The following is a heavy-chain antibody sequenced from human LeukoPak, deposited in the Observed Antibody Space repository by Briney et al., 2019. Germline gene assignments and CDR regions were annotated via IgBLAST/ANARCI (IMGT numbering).Heavy chain of an antibody. CDR3: AKDQGVYVVATHDAFDI. D-gene: IGHD5-12*01. CDR2: ILYDGSKK. V-gene: IGHV3-30*18. Sequence: QTGGSLRLSCAASGFTFSRYGMHWVRQAPGKGLGWVAVILYDGSKKYYADFVKGRFTISRDNSKNTLYLQMNSLRAEDTAVYYCAKDQGVYVVATHDAFDIWGQGTMVTVSS. CDR1: GFTFSRYG. J-gene: IGHJ3*02.